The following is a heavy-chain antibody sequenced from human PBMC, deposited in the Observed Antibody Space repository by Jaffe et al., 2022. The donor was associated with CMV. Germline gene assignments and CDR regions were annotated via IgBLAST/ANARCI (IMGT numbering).Heavy chain of an antibody. Sequence: QVQLVESGGGVVQPGRSLRLSCAASGFTFSSYGMHWVRQAPGKGLEWVAVIWYDGSNKYYADSVKGRFTISRDNSKNTLYLQMNSLRAEDTAVYYCARSDLNYYDSSGYYHQSGGYFDYWGQGTLVTVSS. CDR3: ARSDLNYYDSSGYYHQSGGYFDY. V-gene: IGHV3-33*08. CDR2: IWYDGSNK. D-gene: IGHD3-22*01. CDR1: GFTFSSYG. J-gene: IGHJ4*02.